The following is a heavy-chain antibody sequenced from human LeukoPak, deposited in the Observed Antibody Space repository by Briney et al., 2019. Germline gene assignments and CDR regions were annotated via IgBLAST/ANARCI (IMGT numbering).Heavy chain of an antibody. CDR3: ASQDRPSIVVVITDDY. Sequence: PSETLSLTCTVSGGSISSSSYYWGWIRQPPGKGLEWIGSIYYSGSTYYNPSLKSRVTISVDTSKNQFSLKLSSVTAADTAVYYCASQDRPSIVVVITDDYWGQGTLVTVSS. J-gene: IGHJ4*02. CDR1: GGSISSSSYY. V-gene: IGHV4-39*01. D-gene: IGHD3-22*01. CDR2: IYYSGST.